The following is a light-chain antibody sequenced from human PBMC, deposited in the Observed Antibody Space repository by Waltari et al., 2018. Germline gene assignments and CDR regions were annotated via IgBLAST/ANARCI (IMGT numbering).Light chain of an antibody. Sequence: QSALTQPASVSGSPGQSITIPCTGTSSDIGSYEFVPRYPTYPGKAPKLLISGVNQRPSGVSNRFSGSKSGNTASLTISGLQADDETDYYCSSYAGDSRVFGTGTRVTVL. CDR1: SSDIGSYEF. CDR3: SSYAGDSRV. V-gene: IGLV2-23*02. CDR2: GVN. J-gene: IGLJ1*01.